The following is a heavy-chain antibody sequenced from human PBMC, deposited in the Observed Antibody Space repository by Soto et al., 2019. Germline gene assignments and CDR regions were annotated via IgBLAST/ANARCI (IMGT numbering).Heavy chain of an antibody. CDR1: CGSFIGYY. V-gene: IGHV4-34*01. CDR3: ARSSSGSYYNHFDY. Sequence: PSETLSLTCAFYCGSFIGYYRSWIRQPPGKGLEWIGEINHSGSTNYNPSLKSRVTISVDTSKNQFSLKLSSVTAADTAVYYCARSSSGSYYNHFDYWGQGTLVTVSS. D-gene: IGHD3-10*01. J-gene: IGHJ4*02. CDR2: INHSGST.